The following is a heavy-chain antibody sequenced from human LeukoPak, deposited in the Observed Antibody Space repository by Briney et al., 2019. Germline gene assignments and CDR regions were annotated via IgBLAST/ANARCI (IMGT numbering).Heavy chain of an antibody. CDR2: INPNSGDT. CDR3: ARERYTAYGNFDY. D-gene: IGHD5-12*01. Sequence: GASVKVSCKASGYAFTNHPMHWVRQPPGQGLEWMGWINPNSGDTNYVQKFQGRVTMTRDRSISTAYMELSGLRADDTAVYYCARERYTAYGNFDYWGQGTQVTVSS. J-gene: IGHJ4*02. V-gene: IGHV1-2*02. CDR1: GYAFTNHP.